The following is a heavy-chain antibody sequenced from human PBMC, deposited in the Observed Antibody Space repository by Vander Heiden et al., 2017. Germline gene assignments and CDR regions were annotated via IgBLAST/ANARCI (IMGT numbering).Heavy chain of an antibody. Sequence: EVQLVESGGGLVQPRRSLRLSCAASGFPFDDFAMHWVRQVLGKGLEWVSGISWNGDNMGYADSVKGRFTISRDNAKNSLYLEMNSLRPEDTALYYCAKDVDYGINYYDGMDVWGQGTTVTVSS. CDR2: ISWNGDNM. CDR1: GFPFDDFA. J-gene: IGHJ6*01. D-gene: IGHD3-16*01. V-gene: IGHV3-9*01. CDR3: AKDVDYGINYYDGMDV.